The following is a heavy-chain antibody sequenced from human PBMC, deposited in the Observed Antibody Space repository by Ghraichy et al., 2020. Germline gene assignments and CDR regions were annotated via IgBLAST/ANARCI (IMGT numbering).Heavy chain of an antibody. CDR2: MNPNSGNT. CDR1: GYTFTSYD. V-gene: IGHV1-8*01. Sequence: VKVSCKASGYTFTSYDINWVRQATGQGLEWMGWMNPNSGNTGYAQKFQGRVTITRNTSISTAYMELSSLRSEDTAVYYCARSLSGSYYGVLAFDIWGQGTMVTVSS. D-gene: IGHD1-26*01. J-gene: IGHJ3*02. CDR3: ARSLSGSYYGVLAFDI.